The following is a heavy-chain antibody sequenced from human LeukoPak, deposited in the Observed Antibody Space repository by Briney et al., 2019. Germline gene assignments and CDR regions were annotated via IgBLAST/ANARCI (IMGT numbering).Heavy chain of an antibody. V-gene: IGHV1-18*01. J-gene: IGHJ4*02. CDR3: ARDRGMVRGRRTTGGYFDY. CDR2: ISANNGNT. CDR1: GYTFTSYG. Sequence: ASVKVSCKASGYTFTSYGISWVRQAPGQGLEWMGWISANNGNTNYAQKLQGRVTMTTDTSTSTAYMELRSLRSDDTAMYYCARDRGMVRGRRTTGGYFDYWGQGTLVTVSS. D-gene: IGHD3-10*01.